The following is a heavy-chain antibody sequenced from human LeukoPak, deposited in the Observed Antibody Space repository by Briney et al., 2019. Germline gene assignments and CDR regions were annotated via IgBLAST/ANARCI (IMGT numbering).Heavy chain of an antibody. J-gene: IGHJ5*02. Sequence: GGSLRLSCAASGFTVSSNYMSWVRQAPGKGLEWVSVIYSGGSTYYADSMKGRFTISRDNSKNTLYLQMNSLRAEDTAVCYCARAGCSSTSCYREDNWFDPWGQGTLVTVSS. CDR3: ARAGCSSTSCYREDNWFDP. CDR1: GFTVSSNY. D-gene: IGHD2-2*02. CDR2: IYSGGST. V-gene: IGHV3-66*01.